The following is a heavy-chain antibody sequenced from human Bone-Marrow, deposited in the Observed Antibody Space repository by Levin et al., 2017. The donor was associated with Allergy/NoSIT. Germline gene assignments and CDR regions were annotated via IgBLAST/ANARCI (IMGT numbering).Heavy chain of an antibody. CDR2: IFTSGST. CDR3: ARAKRMGSTIVPLGD. J-gene: IGHJ4*02. CDR1: GDAMNSGTYY. V-gene: IGHV4-61*09. D-gene: IGHD3-16*01. Sequence: SETLSLTCTVSGDAMNSGTYYWTWIRQPAGKGLEWIGNIFTSGSTNYSPSLKGRLTISVETSKKQFSLELKSVSAADTAVYYCARAKRMGSTIVPLGDWGQGILVAVSS.